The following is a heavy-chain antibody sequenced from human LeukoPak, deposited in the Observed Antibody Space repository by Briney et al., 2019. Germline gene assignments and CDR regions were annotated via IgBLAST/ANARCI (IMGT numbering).Heavy chain of an antibody. CDR1: GGSFSGYY. CDR2: INHSGST. V-gene: IGHV4-34*01. J-gene: IGHJ4*02. D-gene: IGHD3-10*01. CDR3: ARVGPMVRGVISEFDY. Sequence: PSETLSLTCAVYGGSFSGYYWSWIRQPPGKGLEWIGEINHSGSTNYNPSLKSRVTISVDTSKNQFSLKLSSVTAADTAVYYCARVGPMVRGVISEFDYWGQGTLVTVSS.